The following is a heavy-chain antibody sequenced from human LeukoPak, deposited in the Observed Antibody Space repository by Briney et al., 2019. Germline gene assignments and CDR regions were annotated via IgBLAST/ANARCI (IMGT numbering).Heavy chain of an antibody. CDR1: GFTFSTYG. Sequence: PGGSLRLSCAASGFTFSTYGMHWVRQAPGKGLEWVAVISYDGSNKYYADSVKGRFTISRDNSKNTLYLQMNSLRVEDTAVYYCAKVPRPLVWFGEPASDYWGQGTLVTVSS. CDR2: ISYDGSNK. V-gene: IGHV3-30*18. J-gene: IGHJ4*02. D-gene: IGHD3-10*01. CDR3: AKVPRPLVWFGEPASDY.